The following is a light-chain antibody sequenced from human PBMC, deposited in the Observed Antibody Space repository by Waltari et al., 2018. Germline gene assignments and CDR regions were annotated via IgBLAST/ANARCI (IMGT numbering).Light chain of an antibody. V-gene: IGLV1-40*01. CDR2: GNT. Sequence: QSVLTQPPSVSGVPGQRVTISCTGSDSNIGAGYDVHWYQPLPGTAPQLLIYGNTDRPSGVPDRFAGSQSVTSGSLAITGLQAADEAYYYCQSYDRSLTGSWVFGGGTKLTVL. CDR1: DSNIGAGYD. CDR3: QSYDRSLTGSWV. J-gene: IGLJ3*02.